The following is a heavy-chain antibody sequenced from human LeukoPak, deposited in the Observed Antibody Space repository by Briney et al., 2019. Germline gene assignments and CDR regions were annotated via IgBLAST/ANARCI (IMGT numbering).Heavy chain of an antibody. CDR2: IHPGDSDT. CDR1: GYSFTSYW. J-gene: IGHJ4*02. CDR3: ARDYDGSGSYFQSYFDY. D-gene: IGHD3-10*01. Sequence: GESLKISCKGSGYSFTSYWIGWVRQMPGRGLEWMGIIHPGDSDTRYSPSFQGQVTISADKSISTAYLQWSSLKASDTAMYYCARDYDGSGSYFQSYFDYWGQGTLVTVSS. V-gene: IGHV5-51*01.